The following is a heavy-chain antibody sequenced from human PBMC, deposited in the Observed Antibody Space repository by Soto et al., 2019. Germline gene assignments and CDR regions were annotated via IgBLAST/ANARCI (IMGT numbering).Heavy chain of an antibody. D-gene: IGHD3-22*01. V-gene: IGHV3-21*01. Sequence: EVQLVESGGGLVKPGGSLRLSCAASGFTFSSYSMNWVRQAPGKGLEWVSSISSSSSYIYYADSVKGRFTISRDNAKNSLSLQMNSLRAEDTAVYYCARDAYYDSSGYAPYYFDYWGQGPLVTVSS. CDR3: ARDAYYDSSGYAPYYFDY. J-gene: IGHJ4*02. CDR1: GFTFSSYS. CDR2: ISSSSSYI.